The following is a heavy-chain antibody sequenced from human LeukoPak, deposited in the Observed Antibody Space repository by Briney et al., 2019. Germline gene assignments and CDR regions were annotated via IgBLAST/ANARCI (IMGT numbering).Heavy chain of an antibody. J-gene: IGHJ4*02. CDR3: AGRGYTAMVYGDRDFDY. Sequence: KASETLSLTCTVSGGSISSYYWSWIRQPPGKGLEWIGYIYYSGSTYYNPSLKSRVTISVDTSKNQFSPKLSSVTAADTAVYYCAGRGYTAMVYGDRDFDYWGQGTLVTVSS. V-gene: IGHV4-59*06. D-gene: IGHD5-18*01. CDR1: GGSISSYY. CDR2: IYYSGST.